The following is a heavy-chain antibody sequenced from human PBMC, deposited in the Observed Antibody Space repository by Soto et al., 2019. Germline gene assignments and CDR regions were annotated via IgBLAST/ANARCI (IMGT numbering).Heavy chain of an antibody. Sequence: QITLNESGPTVVKPTQTLTLTCTFSGFSLSTTGVGVGWIRQSPGKALEYLALIYWDDDRRYSPSLKSRLTITKDNYRNQVVLTMSNMDPVDTATYYCAHRQGRYNWNDGDFEYWGKGTLVTVSS. J-gene: IGHJ4*02. D-gene: IGHD1-1*01. CDR2: IYWDDDR. CDR3: AHRQGRYNWNDGDFEY. CDR1: GFSLSTTGVG. V-gene: IGHV2-5*02.